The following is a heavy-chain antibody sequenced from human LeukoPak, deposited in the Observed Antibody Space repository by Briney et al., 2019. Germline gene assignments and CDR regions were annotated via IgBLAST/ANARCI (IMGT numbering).Heavy chain of an antibody. CDR1: GYTFTNHG. CDR2: ISAYNGNA. CDR3: ARTPKRFGELYQSADY. V-gene: IGHV1-18*01. D-gene: IGHD3-10*01. J-gene: IGHJ4*02. Sequence: GASVKVSCKASGYTFTNHGITWVRQAPGQGLEWMGWISAYNGNADYAQSLQGRVTMTTDTSTSTAYMELRSLRSDDTGVYYCARTPKRFGELYQSADYWGQGTLVTVSS.